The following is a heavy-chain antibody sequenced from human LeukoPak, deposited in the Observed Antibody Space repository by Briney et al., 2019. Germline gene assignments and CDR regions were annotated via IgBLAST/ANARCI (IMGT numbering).Heavy chain of an antibody. CDR2: ISSSGDTI. CDR3: ARDDTSGGYYEFGY. CDR1: GFTFSDYE. D-gene: IGHD6-19*01. Sequence: GGSLRLSCAASGFTFSDYEMNWVRQAPGKGLEWISYISSSGDTIYYADSVKGRFTISRDISKNMVYLQMNSLRADDTAVYYCARDDTSGGYYEFGYWGQGTLVTVSS. J-gene: IGHJ4*02. V-gene: IGHV3-48*03.